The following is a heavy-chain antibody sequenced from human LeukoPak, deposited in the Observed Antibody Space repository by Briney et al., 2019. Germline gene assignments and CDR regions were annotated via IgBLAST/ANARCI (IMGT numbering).Heavy chain of an antibody. J-gene: IGHJ3*02. CDR1: GFTFSSYS. V-gene: IGHV3-21*04. CDR3: ADSDSGYDAFDI. Sequence: GGSLRLSCAASGFTFSSYSMNWVRQAPGKGLEWVSSISSSSSYIYYADSVKGRFTISRDNAKNSLYLQMNSLRAEDTAVYYCADSDSGYDAFDIWGQGTMVTVSS. D-gene: IGHD1-26*01. CDR2: ISSSSSYI.